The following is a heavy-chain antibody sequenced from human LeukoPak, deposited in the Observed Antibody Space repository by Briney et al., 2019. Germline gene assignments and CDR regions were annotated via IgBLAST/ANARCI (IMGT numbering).Heavy chain of an antibody. J-gene: IGHJ5*02. CDR3: ARGIAAAPDWFDP. CDR1: GFTFSSCA. D-gene: IGHD6-13*01. V-gene: IGHV3-23*01. Sequence: GGSLRLSRTASGFTFSSCAMNWVRQAPGKGLEWVSTISGSGGITYYADSVKGRFTISRDNSKNTLYLQMNSLRAEDTAVYYCARGIAAAPDWFDPWGQGTLVTVSS. CDR2: ISGSGGIT.